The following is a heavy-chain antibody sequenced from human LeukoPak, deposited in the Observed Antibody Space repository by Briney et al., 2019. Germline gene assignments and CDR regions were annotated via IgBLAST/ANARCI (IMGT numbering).Heavy chain of an antibody. CDR2: INHRGHT. V-gene: IGHV4-34*01. J-gene: IGHJ4*02. Sequence: RPSDTLSLTCAVYGASFSGYYWSWIRQPPGKGLEWLGEINHRGHTNYHPSLKSRVTISVDTSKNQFSLKLSSVTAADTAVYYCAGVAATWEFDYGGQGTLVTVSS. D-gene: IGHD1-26*01. CDR3: AGVAATWEFDY. CDR1: GASFSGYY.